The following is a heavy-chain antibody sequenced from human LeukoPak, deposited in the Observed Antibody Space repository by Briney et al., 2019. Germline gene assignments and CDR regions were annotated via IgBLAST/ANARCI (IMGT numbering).Heavy chain of an antibody. CDR2: ISYDGSNK. D-gene: IGHD6-13*01. J-gene: IGHJ6*03. Sequence: GGSLRLSCAASGFTFSSYAMHWVRQAPGKGLEWVAVISYDGSNKYYADSVKGRFTISRDNSKNTLYLQMNSLRAEDTAVYYCARGTRGSSWYYYYYYMDVWGKGTTVTVSS. V-gene: IGHV3-30*04. CDR1: GFTFSSYA. CDR3: ARGTRGSSWYYYYYYMDV.